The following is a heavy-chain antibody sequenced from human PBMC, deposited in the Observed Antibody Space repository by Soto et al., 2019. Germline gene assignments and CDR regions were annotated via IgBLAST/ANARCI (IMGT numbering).Heavy chain of an antibody. Sequence: SETLSLTCAVYGGSFSGYYWSWIRQPPGKGLEWIGEINHSGSTNYNPSLKSRVTISVDTSKNQFSLKLSSVTAADTAVYYCARGVRITMVRGGKKPVPVAFDIWGQGTMVTVSS. CDR2: INHSGST. CDR1: GGSFSGYY. D-gene: IGHD3-10*01. CDR3: ARGVRITMVRGGKKPVPVAFDI. J-gene: IGHJ3*02. V-gene: IGHV4-34*01.